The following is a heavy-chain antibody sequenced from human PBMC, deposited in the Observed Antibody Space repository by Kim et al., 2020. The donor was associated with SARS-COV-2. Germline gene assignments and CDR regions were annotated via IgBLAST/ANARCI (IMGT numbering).Heavy chain of an antibody. CDR2: ISGSGGST. Sequence: GGSLRLSCAASGFTFSSYAMSWVRQAPGKGLEWVSAISGSGGSTYYADSVKGRFTISIDNSKNTLYLQMNSLRAEDTAVYYCAKSIARGIAANWFDPWGQGTLVTVSS. J-gene: IGHJ5*02. D-gene: IGHD6-6*01. CDR3: AKSIARGIAANWFDP. V-gene: IGHV3-23*01. CDR1: GFTFSSYA.